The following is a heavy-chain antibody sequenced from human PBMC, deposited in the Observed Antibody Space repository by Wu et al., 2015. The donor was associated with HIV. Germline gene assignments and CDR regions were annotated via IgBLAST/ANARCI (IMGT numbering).Heavy chain of an antibody. Sequence: QVQLLQSGAAVRKPGASVKVSCKVSGYTFNIFNINWVRQISGLGLEWMGWMNPKSGSAAYSQKFQGRISMTRDSSISTAYLEVNSLTSEDTAVYYCARDPWPGVGWFDPWGQGTLVHRLL. V-gene: IGHV1-8*02. CDR2: MNPKSGSA. J-gene: IGHJ5*02. D-gene: IGHD7-27*01. CDR1: GYTFNIFN. CDR3: ARDPWPGVGWFDP.